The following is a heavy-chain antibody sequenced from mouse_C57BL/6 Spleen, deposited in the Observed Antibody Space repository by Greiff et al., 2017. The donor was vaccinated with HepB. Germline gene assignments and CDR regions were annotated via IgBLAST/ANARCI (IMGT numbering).Heavy chain of an antibody. D-gene: IGHD1-1*01. CDR2: ISDGGSYT. Sequence: EVKLVESGGGLVKPGGSLKLSCAASGFTFSSYAMSWVRQTPEKRLEWVATISDGGSYTYYPDNVKGRFTISRYNAKNNLYLQMSHLKSEDTAMYYCARVPHYGSSYDYYAMDYWGQGTSVTVSS. CDR3: ARVPHYGSSYDYYAMDY. J-gene: IGHJ4*01. CDR1: GFTFSSYA. V-gene: IGHV5-4*03.